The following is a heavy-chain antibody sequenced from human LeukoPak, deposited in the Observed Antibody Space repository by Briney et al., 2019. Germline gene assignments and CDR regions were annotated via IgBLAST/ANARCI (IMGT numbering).Heavy chain of an antibody. CDR3: ARAVAGRGFFDY. V-gene: IGHV4-34*01. CDR1: GGSFSGYY. J-gene: IGHJ4*02. D-gene: IGHD6-19*01. CDR2: ISHSGST. Sequence: PSETLSLTCAVYGGSFSGYYWSWIRQPPGKGLEWIGEISHSGSTNYNPSLKSRVTISVDTSKNQFSLKLSSVTAADTAVYYCARAVAGRGFFDYWGQGTLVTVSS.